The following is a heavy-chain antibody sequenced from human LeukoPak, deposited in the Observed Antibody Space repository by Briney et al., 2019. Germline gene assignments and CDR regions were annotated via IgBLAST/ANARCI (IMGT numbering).Heavy chain of an antibody. CDR3: AKSSGWYFDH. CDR2: INHSGST. J-gene: IGHJ4*02. D-gene: IGHD6-19*01. Sequence: NPSETLSLTCAVYGGSFSGYYWSWIRQPPGKGLEWIGEINHSGSTNYNPSLKSRVTISVDTSKNQFSLKLSSVTAADTAVYYCAKSSGWYFDHWGQGTLVTVSP. CDR1: GGSFSGYY. V-gene: IGHV4-34*01.